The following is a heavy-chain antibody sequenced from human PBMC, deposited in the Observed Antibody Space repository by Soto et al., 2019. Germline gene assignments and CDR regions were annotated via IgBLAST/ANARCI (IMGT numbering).Heavy chain of an antibody. V-gene: IGHV3-21*01. D-gene: IGHD6-13*01. J-gene: IGHJ5*02. CDR1: GFTFRSFT. CDR3: TRDASRDSSARAWFDP. CDR2: ISSNSAYI. Sequence: GGSLRLSCAASGFTFRSFTMNWVRQAPGKGLEWVSTISSNSAYIYYTDALRGRFTISRDNAKNSLHLQMNSLRAEDTAVYYCTRDASRDSSARAWFDPWGPGTLVPVSS.